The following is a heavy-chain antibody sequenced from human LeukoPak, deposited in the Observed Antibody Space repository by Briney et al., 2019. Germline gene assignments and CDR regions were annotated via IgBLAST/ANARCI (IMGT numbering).Heavy chain of an antibody. V-gene: IGHV3-21*01. CDR1: GFTFSSYS. D-gene: IGHD6-13*01. CDR2: ISSSSSYI. J-gene: IGHJ4*02. CDR3: ARDEKQLVNHPHLY. Sequence: PGGFLRLSCAASGFTFSSYSMNWVRQAPGKGREWVSSISSSSSYIYYADSVKGRFTISRDNAKNSLYLQMNSLRAEDTAVYYCARDEKQLVNHPHLYWGQGTLVTVSS.